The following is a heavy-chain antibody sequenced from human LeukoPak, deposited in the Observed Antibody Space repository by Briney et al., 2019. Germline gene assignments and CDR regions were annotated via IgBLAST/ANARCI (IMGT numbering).Heavy chain of an antibody. Sequence: SETLSLTCTVSGGSISGYYWSWIRQPAGKGLEWIGRIYYSGNTYYNASLKSRVTISVDTSKNQFSLKLSSVTAADTAVYYCARTGDWSYFDYWGQGTLVTVSS. J-gene: IGHJ4*02. CDR2: IYYSGNT. CDR3: ARTGDWSYFDY. CDR1: GGSISGYY. V-gene: IGHV4-4*07. D-gene: IGHD2-21*02.